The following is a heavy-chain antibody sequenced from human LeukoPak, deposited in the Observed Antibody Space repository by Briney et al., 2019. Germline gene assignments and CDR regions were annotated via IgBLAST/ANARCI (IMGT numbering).Heavy chain of an antibody. V-gene: IGHV3-7*01. CDR1: GFTFSSYW. CDR2: IKQDGSEK. D-gene: IGHD3-9*01. CDR3: ARDGRYDILTGYYQFDY. Sequence: GRSLRLSWAASGFTFSSYWMSWVRQPPGKGLEWVANIKQDGSEKYYVDSVKGRFTISRDNAKNSLYLKMNSLRAEDTAVYYCARDGRYDILTGYYQFDYWGQGTLVTVSS. J-gene: IGHJ4*02.